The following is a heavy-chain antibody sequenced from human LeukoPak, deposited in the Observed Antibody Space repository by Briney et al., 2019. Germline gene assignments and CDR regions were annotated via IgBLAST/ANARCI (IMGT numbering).Heavy chain of an antibody. D-gene: IGHD2-2*01. CDR1: GGTFSSYA. Sequence: AASVKVSCKASGGTFSSYAISWARQAPGQGLEWMGRIIPIFGIANYAQKFQGRVTITADKSTSTAYMELSSLRSEDTAVYYCARVRSILVVPAASEVGFDYWGQGTLVTVSS. CDR3: ARVRSILVVPAASEVGFDY. CDR2: IIPIFGIA. J-gene: IGHJ4*02. V-gene: IGHV1-69*04.